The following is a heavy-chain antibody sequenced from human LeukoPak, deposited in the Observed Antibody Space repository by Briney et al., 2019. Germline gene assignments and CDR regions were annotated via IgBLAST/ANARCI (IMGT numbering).Heavy chain of an antibody. D-gene: IGHD3-9*01. Sequence: GGSLRLSCVASGFTVSSHYMSWVRHAPGKGLEWVSIIYSGGGTYYSDSVKGRFTVSRDTSKNTVYLEMNSQRADDTAVYYCARGMFYVILTDYFDYWGEGALVTVRS. CDR3: ARGMFYVILTDYFDY. J-gene: IGHJ4*02. V-gene: IGHV3-53*01. CDR2: IYSGGGT. CDR1: GFTVSSHY.